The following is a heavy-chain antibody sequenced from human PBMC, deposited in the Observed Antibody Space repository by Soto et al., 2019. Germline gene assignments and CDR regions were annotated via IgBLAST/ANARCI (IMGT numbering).Heavy chain of an antibody. CDR3: ARDASSNCHYFDY. CDR1: GGSISSGDYY. J-gene: IGHJ4*02. Sequence: PSETLSLTCIVSGGSISSGDYYWSWIRQHPGKGLEWIGYIYYSGSAYYNPSLKSRVTMSVDTSKNQFSLKLSSVTAADTAIYFCARDASSNCHYFDYWGQGTLVTVSS. D-gene: IGHD6-13*01. V-gene: IGHV4-31*03. CDR2: IYYSGSA.